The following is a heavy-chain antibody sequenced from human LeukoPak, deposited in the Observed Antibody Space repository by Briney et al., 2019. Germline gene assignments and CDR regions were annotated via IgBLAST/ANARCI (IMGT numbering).Heavy chain of an antibody. CDR1: GGSISSYY. CDR3: ARGDSSGWPFAY. V-gene: IGHV4-39*01. J-gene: IGHJ4*02. D-gene: IGHD6-19*01. CDR2: IYYSGST. Sequence: PSETLSLTCTVSGGSISSYYWSWIRQPPGKGLEWIGSIYYSGSTYYNPSLKSRVTISVDTSKNQFSLKLSSVTAADTAVYYCARGDSSGWPFAYGGQATLVTVSS.